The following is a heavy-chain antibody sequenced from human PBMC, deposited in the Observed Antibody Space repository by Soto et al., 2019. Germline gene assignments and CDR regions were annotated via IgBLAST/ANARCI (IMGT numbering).Heavy chain of an antibody. D-gene: IGHD5-18*01. V-gene: IGHV4-30-4*01. CDR1: GVSINSADFY. CDR3: ACGKATVSSVFDY. CDR2: IYHTGSS. Sequence: PSETLSLTCTVSGVSINSADFYWSWIRQAPGKGLEWIGYIYHTGSSQHHPSLRGRVDISIDTSKNQFSLELSSVTAAAAAVYYCACGKATVSSVFDYWGQGMLVTVSS. J-gene: IGHJ4*02.